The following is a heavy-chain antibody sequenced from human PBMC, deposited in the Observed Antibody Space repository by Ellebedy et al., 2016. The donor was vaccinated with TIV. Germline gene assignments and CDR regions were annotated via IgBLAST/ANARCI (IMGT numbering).Heavy chain of an antibody. Sequence: GGSLRLSCAASGFSFSAFAMHWVRQAPGKGLEWLSVISADGSSTYHEDSVKGRFTITRDNSKNTLYLQMSRLRTEDTAVYFCAKGSSSGFNYDRVGFGYWGQGTLVTVSS. D-gene: IGHD3-22*01. J-gene: IGHJ4*02. CDR2: ISADGSST. CDR1: GFSFSAFA. V-gene: IGHV3-23*01. CDR3: AKGSSSGFNYDRVGFGY.